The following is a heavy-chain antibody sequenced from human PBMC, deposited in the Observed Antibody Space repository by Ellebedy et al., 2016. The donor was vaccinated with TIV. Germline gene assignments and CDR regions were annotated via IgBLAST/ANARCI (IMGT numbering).Heavy chain of an antibody. V-gene: IGHV4-30-4*02. Sequence: SETLSLXXTVSGGSINSGDHYWSWIRQYPGGGLEWIGYIYYSGSTNYNPSLKSRVTMSLDTAKNQLSLRMRSVTTRDTAMYYCARVEAVAPWRWLDPWGQGTLVTVSS. J-gene: IGHJ5*02. CDR2: IYYSGST. CDR1: GGSINSGDHY. CDR3: ARVEAVAPWRWLDP. D-gene: IGHD6-19*01.